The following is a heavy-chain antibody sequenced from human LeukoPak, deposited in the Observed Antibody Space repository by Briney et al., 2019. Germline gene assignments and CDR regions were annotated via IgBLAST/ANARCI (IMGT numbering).Heavy chain of an antibody. CDR2: IKHDGGEK. Sequence: GSLRLSCTASGFTFNDYYMSWIRQAPGKGLEWVASIKHDGGEKFYVDSVKGRFTISRDDAKDSLFLQMNSLRAEDTAVYYCAKERNLEIAVAGTIFDYWGQGTLVTVSS. CDR1: GFTFNDYY. CDR3: AKERNLEIAVAGTIFDY. D-gene: IGHD6-19*01. J-gene: IGHJ4*02. V-gene: IGHV3-7*03.